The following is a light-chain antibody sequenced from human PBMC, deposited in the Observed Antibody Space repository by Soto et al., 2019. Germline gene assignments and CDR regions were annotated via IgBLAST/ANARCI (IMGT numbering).Light chain of an antibody. CDR3: SSYAGSDNVA. CDR2: EVS. CDR1: SSDIGGYNY. V-gene: IGLV2-8*01. Sequence: QSALTQPPSASGSPGQSVTISCTGTSSDIGGYNYVSWYQQHPGKAPKLIIYEVSKRPSGVPDRFSGSKSGNTASLTVSGLHTEDEAEYYCSSYAGSDNVAFGGGTKVTVL. J-gene: IGLJ2*01.